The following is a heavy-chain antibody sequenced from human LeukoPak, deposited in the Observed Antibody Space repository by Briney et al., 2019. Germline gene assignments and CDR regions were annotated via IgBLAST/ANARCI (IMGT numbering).Heavy chain of an antibody. D-gene: IGHD2-2*01. Sequence: PSETLSLTCTVSGGSISSSSYYWGWIRQPPGKGLEWIGSIYYSGATHYNPSLKSRVTISVDTSKNQFSLKLRSVTAADTAVYYCAREVVPAVIDAFDIWGQGTMVTVSS. J-gene: IGHJ3*02. V-gene: IGHV4-39*02. CDR3: AREVVPAVIDAFDI. CDR1: GGSISSSSYY. CDR2: IYYSGAT.